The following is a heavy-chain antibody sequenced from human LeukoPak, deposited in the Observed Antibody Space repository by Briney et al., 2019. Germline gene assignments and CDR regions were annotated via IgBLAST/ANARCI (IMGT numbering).Heavy chain of an antibody. V-gene: IGHV3-9*01. CDR3: AKDFSSSWYYFDY. CDR2: ISWTSGSI. Sequence: GGSLRLSCAASGFTFDDYAMHWVRQAPGEGLEWVSGISWTSGSIAYADSVKGRFTISRDNAKNSLYLQMNSLRAEDTALYYCAKDFSSSWYYFDYWGQGTLVTVSS. D-gene: IGHD6-13*01. J-gene: IGHJ4*02. CDR1: GFTFDDYA.